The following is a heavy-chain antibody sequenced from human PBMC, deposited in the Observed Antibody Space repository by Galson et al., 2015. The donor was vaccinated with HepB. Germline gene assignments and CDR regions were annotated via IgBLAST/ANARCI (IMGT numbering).Heavy chain of an antibody. D-gene: IGHD3-22*01. CDR1: GFTFSSYA. CDR3: AKYRDRSGYYDPIFDY. Sequence: SLRLSCAASGFTFSSYAMSWVRQAPGKGLEWVSAISGSGTGTYFADSVKGRFTISRDNSRNTLFLQVNSLRAEDTAVYYCAKYRDRSGYYDPIFDYWGQGTLVTVSS. J-gene: IGHJ4*02. CDR2: ISGSGTGT. V-gene: IGHV3-23*01.